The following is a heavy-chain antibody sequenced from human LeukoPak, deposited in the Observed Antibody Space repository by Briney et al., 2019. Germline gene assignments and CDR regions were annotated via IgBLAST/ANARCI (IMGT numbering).Heavy chain of an antibody. D-gene: IGHD3-9*01. J-gene: IGHJ6*03. CDR1: GFTFSSYA. V-gene: IGHV3-64*01. CDR3: AALTPYYYMDV. CDR2: ISSNGGST. Sequence: PGGSLRLSCAASGFTFSSYAMHWVRQAPGKGLEYVSAISSNGGSTYYANSVKGRFTISRGNSKNTLYLQMGSLRAEDMAVYYCAALTPYYYMDVWGKGTTVTVSS.